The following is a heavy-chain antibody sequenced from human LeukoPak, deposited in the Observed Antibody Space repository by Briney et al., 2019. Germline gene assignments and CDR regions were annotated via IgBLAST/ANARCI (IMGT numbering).Heavy chain of an antibody. Sequence: GGSLRLSCAASGFTFSSYWMHWVRQAPGKGLVWVSRINSDGSSTSYADSVKGRFTISRDNAKNTLYLQMNSLRAEDTAVYYCARVAHGSYYLPYWGQGTPVTVSS. CDR3: ARVAHGSYYLPY. V-gene: IGHV3-74*01. D-gene: IGHD1-26*01. J-gene: IGHJ4*02. CDR1: GFTFSSYW. CDR2: INSDGSST.